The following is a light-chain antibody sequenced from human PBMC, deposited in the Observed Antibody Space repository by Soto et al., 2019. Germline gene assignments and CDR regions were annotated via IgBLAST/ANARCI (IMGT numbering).Light chain of an antibody. CDR1: QSVSSN. V-gene: IGKV3-15*01. CDR3: QQYNNWPALT. CDR2: GAS. J-gene: IGKJ4*01. Sequence: EIVMTQSPATLSVSPGERATLSCRASQSVSSNLAWYQQKPGQAPRLLIYGASTGATGIPARFSGSGSGTEFTLTISSLQSEDCAVYDCQQYNNWPALTFGGGTKVEIK.